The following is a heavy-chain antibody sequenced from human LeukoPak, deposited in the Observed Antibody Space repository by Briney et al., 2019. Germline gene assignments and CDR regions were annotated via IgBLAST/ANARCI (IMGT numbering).Heavy chain of an antibody. D-gene: IGHD3-22*01. Sequence: PSETLSLTCSVSGGSISSNNYYWSWIRQPPGKGLECIGFIYYSGSTNYNPSLKSRVTISVDTSKNQFSLKLSSVTAADTAVYYCARARNYYDSSDYYYEGDAFDIWGQGTMVTVSS. J-gene: IGHJ3*02. CDR3: ARARNYYDSSDYYYEGDAFDI. CDR1: GGSISSNNYY. CDR2: IYYSGST. V-gene: IGHV4-61*01.